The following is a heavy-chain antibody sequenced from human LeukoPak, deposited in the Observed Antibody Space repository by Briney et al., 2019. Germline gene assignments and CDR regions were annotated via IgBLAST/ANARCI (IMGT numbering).Heavy chain of an antibody. V-gene: IGHV4-59*01. CDR2: IYYSGST. D-gene: IGHD4-17*01. CDR1: GGSISSYY. Sequence: SETLSLTCTVSGGSISSYYWSWIRQPPGKGLEWIGYIYYSGSTNYNPSLKSRVTISVETSKNEFSLKLRSVTAADTAVYYCARVYGDAFDYWGQGTLVTVSS. J-gene: IGHJ4*02. CDR3: ARVYGDAFDY.